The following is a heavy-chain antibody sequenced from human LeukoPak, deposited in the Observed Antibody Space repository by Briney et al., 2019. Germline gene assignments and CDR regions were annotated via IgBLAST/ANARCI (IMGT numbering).Heavy chain of an antibody. V-gene: IGHV4-4*07. Sequence: SETLSLTCTVSGGSLSSYYWTWIRQPAGKGLEWIGRIYTTGSTNYHPSLNRRVTMSVDTSKKQFSLKLSSVTAADTAVYYCARQIAGAGKAGFDYWGQGTLVTVSS. D-gene: IGHD6-19*01. CDR2: IYTTGST. CDR3: ARQIAGAGKAGFDY. CDR1: GGSLSSYY. J-gene: IGHJ4*02.